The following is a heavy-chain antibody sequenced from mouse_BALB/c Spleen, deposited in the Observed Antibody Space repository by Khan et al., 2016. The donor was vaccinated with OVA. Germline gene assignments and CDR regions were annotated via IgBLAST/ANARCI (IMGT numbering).Heavy chain of an antibody. CDR3: ARSGYDYYAY. Sequence: VELVESGAELVRPGSSVKISCKASGYVFSSYWMNWVKQRPGQGLEWIGQIYPGDGDTNYNGKFKDKATLTADKSSNTVYMQLSSLTSEDSAVYFCARSGYDYYAYWGQGTLVTVSA. CDR1: GYVFSSYW. CDR2: IYPGDGDT. D-gene: IGHD2-14*01. J-gene: IGHJ3*01. V-gene: IGHV1-80*01.